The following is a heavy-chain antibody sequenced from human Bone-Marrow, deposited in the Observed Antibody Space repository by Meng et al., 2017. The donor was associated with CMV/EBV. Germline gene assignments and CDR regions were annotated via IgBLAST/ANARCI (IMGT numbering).Heavy chain of an antibody. V-gene: IGHV3-48*03. J-gene: IGHJ3*02. CDR2: ISTSGSTI. CDR1: GFTFANYE. D-gene: IGHD2-2*01. Sequence: GESLKISCTASGFTFANYEMNWVRQAPGKGLEWIAYISTSGSTIYYADSVKGRFIISRDNAEKSLYLQMNSLTAEDTAMYYCAKVDRGPAAPRNDAFDIWGQGTMVTVSS. CDR3: AKVDRGPAAPRNDAFDI.